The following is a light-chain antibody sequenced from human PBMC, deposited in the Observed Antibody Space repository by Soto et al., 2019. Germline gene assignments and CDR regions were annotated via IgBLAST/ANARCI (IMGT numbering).Light chain of an antibody. CDR3: SSNAGSNNLV. CDR2: EVT. Sequence: QSALTQPPSASGSPGQSVTISCTGTSSDVGGYNYVSWYQQHPGKAPKLMIYEVTERPSGVPDRFSGSKSGNTASLTVSGLQAEDGADYYCSSNAGSNNLVFGGGTKVTVL. J-gene: IGLJ2*01. V-gene: IGLV2-8*01. CDR1: SSDVGGYNY.